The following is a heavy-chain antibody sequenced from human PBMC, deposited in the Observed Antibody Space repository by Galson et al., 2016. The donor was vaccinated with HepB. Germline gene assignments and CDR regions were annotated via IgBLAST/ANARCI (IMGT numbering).Heavy chain of an antibody. D-gene: IGHD5-24*01. CDR2: TSFDGDNR. J-gene: IGHJ3*02. Sequence: SLRLSCAASGFTFGSFTMHWVRQAPGKGLEWVAATSFDGDNRNYADSVKGRFTISRDNSKSTLYLQMNSLRAEDTAMYYCARDGEMATNPRGFDAFDIWGRGTVLIVSS. V-gene: IGHV3-30-3*01. CDR1: GFTFGSFT. CDR3: ARDGEMATNPRGFDAFDI.